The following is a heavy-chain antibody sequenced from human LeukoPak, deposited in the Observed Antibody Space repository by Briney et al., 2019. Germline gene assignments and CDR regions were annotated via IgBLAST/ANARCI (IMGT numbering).Heavy chain of an antibody. CDR1: GFTFSSYA. CDR2: ISGSGGST. Sequence: PGGSLRLSCAASGFTFSSYAMSWVRQAPGKGLEWASAISGSGGSTYYADSVKGRFTISRDNSKNTLYPQMNSLRAEDTAVYYCAKRERGSYSLDYWGQGTLVTVSS. J-gene: IGHJ4*02. CDR3: AKRERGSYSLDY. V-gene: IGHV3-23*01. D-gene: IGHD1-26*01.